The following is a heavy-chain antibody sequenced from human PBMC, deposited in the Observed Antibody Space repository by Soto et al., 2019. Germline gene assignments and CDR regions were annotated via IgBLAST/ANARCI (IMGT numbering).Heavy chain of an antibody. CDR1: GGSITSSSHY. CDR3: ARLSITPRLFMYPFDY. V-gene: IGHV4-39*01. J-gene: IGHJ4*02. D-gene: IGHD6-6*01. Sequence: QLQLQESGPGLVKPSETLSLTCTVSGGSITSSSHYWGWIRQPPGKGLECIGNIYYDGNTYYNPSLKSRVTISLDTSKNQFSLRLNSVTAADTAVYYCARLSITPRLFMYPFDYWGQGTLVTVSS. CDR2: IYYDGNT.